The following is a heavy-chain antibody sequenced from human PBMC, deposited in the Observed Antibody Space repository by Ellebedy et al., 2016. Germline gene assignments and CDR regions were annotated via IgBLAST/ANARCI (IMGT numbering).Heavy chain of an antibody. V-gene: IGHV3-21*01. CDR1: GFSFRSFS. CDR3: ARGSQILQRLDLFDY. Sequence: GGSLRLXCAASGFSFRSFSMNWVRQAPGKGLEWVSSISSTGSPIYYADSLRGRFTVSRDNTRNSLSLQMNSLRAEDTAVYYCARGSQILQRLDLFDYWGQGTLITVPS. J-gene: IGHJ4*02. CDR2: ISSTGSPI. D-gene: IGHD1-7*01.